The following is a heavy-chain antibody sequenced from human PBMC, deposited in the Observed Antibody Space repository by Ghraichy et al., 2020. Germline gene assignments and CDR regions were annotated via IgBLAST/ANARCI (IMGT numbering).Heavy chain of an antibody. CDR2: ISGSGGST. D-gene: IGHD1-1*01. CDR3: AKGVNWNDEFFDY. J-gene: IGHJ4*02. V-gene: IGHV3-23*01. Sequence: GGSLRLSCAASGFTFSSYAMSWVRQAPGKGLEWVSAISGSGGSTYYADPVKGRFTISRDNSKNTLYLQMNSLRAEDTAVYYCAKGVNWNDEFFDYWGQGTLVTVSS. CDR1: GFTFSSYA.